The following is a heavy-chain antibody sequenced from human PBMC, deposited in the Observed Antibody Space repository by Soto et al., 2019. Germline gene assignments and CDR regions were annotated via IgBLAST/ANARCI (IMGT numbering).Heavy chain of an antibody. J-gene: IGHJ4*02. V-gene: IGHV4-59*01. D-gene: IGHD3-10*01. CDR2: IYYSGSI. Sequence: SETLSLTCTVSGGSLSSYYWSWIRQPPGKGLEWIGYIYYSGSINYNPSLKSRVTISVDTSKNQISLKLSSVTAADTAVYYCASRSVSAPYYFDYWGQGTLVTVSS. CDR3: ASRSVSAPYYFDY. CDR1: GGSLSSYY.